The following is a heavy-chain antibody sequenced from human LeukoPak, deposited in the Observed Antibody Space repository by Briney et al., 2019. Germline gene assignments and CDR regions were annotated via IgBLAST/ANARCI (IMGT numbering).Heavy chain of an antibody. Sequence: SSETLSLTCTVSGGSISSSSYYWGWIRQPPGKGLEWIGSIYYSGSTNYNPSLKSRVTISVDTSKNQFSLKLSSVTAADTAVYYCARGNAYCGADCYSPVYFDYWGQGTLVTVSS. CDR2: IYYSGST. D-gene: IGHD2-21*02. CDR3: ARGNAYCGADCYSPVYFDY. CDR1: GGSISSSSYY. J-gene: IGHJ4*02. V-gene: IGHV4-39*07.